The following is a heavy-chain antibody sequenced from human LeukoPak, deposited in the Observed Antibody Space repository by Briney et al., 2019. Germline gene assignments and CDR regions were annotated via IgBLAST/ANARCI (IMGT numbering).Heavy chain of an antibody. Sequence: PGGSLRLSCAASGFTFRSYAMNWVRQAPGQGLEWVANMNQDESDKNYLDSVKGRFTISRDNAKNSLYLQMNSLRAEDTAVYYCARESTRDRPGSWGQGTLVTVSS. J-gene: IGHJ5*02. CDR3: ARESTRDRPGS. D-gene: IGHD5/OR15-5a*01. CDR2: MNQDESDK. CDR1: GFTFRSYA. V-gene: IGHV3-7*01.